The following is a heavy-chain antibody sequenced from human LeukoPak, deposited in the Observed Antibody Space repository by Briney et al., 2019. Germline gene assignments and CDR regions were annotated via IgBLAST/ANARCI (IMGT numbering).Heavy chain of an antibody. Sequence: GESLKISCKGSGYSFTSQWIGWVRQMPGKGLEWMGIIYPGDSDTRYSPSFQGQVTISADKSINTAYLQWSSLKASDTAMYYCARRDPYRYGGSCYSGWGQGTLVIVSS. V-gene: IGHV5-51*01. CDR1: GYSFTSQW. D-gene: IGHD2-15*01. CDR2: IYPGDSDT. CDR3: ARRDPYRYGGSCYSG. J-gene: IGHJ4*02.